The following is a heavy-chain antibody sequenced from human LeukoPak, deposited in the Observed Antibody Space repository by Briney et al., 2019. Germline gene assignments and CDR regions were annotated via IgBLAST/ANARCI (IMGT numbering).Heavy chain of an antibody. Sequence: SETLSLTCTVSGGSISSSSDYWGWIRQPPGKGLEGIGSIYYSGSTYYNPSLKSRVTISVDPSNNQFSLKLSSVPAADTAVYYCASRGTSVRYWGQGTLVTVSS. V-gene: IGHV4-39*01. CDR1: GGSISSSSDY. CDR2: IYYSGST. D-gene: IGHD2-15*01. CDR3: ASRGTSVRY. J-gene: IGHJ4*02.